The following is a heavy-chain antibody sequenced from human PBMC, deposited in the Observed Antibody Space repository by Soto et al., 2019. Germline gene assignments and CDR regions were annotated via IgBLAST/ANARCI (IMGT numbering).Heavy chain of an antibody. V-gene: IGHV4-34*01. CDR1: GASFSPYH. D-gene: IGHD3-16*01. J-gene: IGHJ4*02. Sequence: SETLSLTCAIYGASFSPYHWSWIRQSPGKGLEWIGEVNLSGNTHYNPSFKTRVTMSVDASKNQFSLKMGSLTAADTAIYYCARSPTFYNYVWGNSTYWGQGALVTVSS. CDR2: VNLSGNT. CDR3: ARSPTFYNYVWGNSTY.